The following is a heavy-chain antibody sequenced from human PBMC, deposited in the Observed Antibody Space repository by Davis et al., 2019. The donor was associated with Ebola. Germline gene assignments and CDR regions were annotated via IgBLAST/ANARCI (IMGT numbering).Heavy chain of an antibody. J-gene: IGHJ4*02. D-gene: IGHD4-17*01. CDR2: IYYSGST. CDR3: ASDRDGDYHFDY. V-gene: IGHV4-31*03. CDR1: GGSISSGGYY. Sequence: SETLSLTCTVSGGSISSGGYYWSWIRQHPGKGPEWIGYIYYSGSTYYNPSLKSRVTISVDTSKNQFSLKLSSVTAADTAVYYCASDRDGDYHFDYWGQGTLVTVSS.